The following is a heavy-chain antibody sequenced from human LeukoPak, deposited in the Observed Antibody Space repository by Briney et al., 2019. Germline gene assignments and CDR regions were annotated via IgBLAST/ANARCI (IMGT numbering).Heavy chain of an antibody. CDR2: ISNDGSSK. CDR3: AKDRTTVTTVY. V-gene: IGHV3-30*18. CDR1: GFTFSSYG. Sequence: GGSLRLSCAASGFTFSSYGMHWVRQAPGKGLEWVAVISNDGSSKYYADSVKGRFTISRDNSKNTLYLQMNSLRTEDTAVYHCAKDRTTVTTVYWGQGTLVTVSS. J-gene: IGHJ4*02. D-gene: IGHD4-17*01.